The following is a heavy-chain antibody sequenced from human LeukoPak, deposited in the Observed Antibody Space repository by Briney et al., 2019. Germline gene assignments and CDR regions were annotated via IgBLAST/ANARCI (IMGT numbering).Heavy chain of an antibody. V-gene: IGHV1-69*04. CDR2: IIPILGIA. CDR1: GGTFSSYA. D-gene: IGHD6-19*01. J-gene: IGHJ4*02. Sequence: SVKVSCKASGGTFSSYAISWVRQAPRQGLEWMGRIIPILGIANYAQKFQGRVTITADKSTSTAYMELSSLRSEDTAVYYCAIIAVAGTGREPLDYWGQGTLVTVSS. CDR3: AIIAVAGTGREPLDY.